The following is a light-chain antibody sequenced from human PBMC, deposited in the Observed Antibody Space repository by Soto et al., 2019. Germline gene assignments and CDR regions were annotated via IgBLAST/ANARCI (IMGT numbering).Light chain of an antibody. V-gene: IGLV2-14*03. J-gene: IGLJ1*01. Sequence: QSLLTQPASVSGSPGQSITISCTGTSSDVGGYNYVSWYQHHPGKAPKLMIYDVSNRPSGVSNRFSGSKSGNTASLTISGLQPEDEADCYCCSYTTSNTRQIVFGTGTKVTVL. CDR3: CSYTTSNTRQIV. CDR1: SSDVGGYNY. CDR2: DVS.